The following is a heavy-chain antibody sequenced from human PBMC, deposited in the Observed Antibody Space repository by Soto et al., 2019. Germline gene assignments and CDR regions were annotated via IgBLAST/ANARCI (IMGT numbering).Heavy chain of an antibody. Sequence: GASVKVSCKASGYVFTSYGISWVRQAPGQGLEWMGWIRPYSGDTKYSQKFEGRVTMTSDTSTTTAYMELRSLRSDDTAVYYCVRRMFYDFWGLYCYFDYWGQGALVTVSS. D-gene: IGHD3-3*01. CDR1: GYVFTSYG. CDR2: IRPYSGDT. V-gene: IGHV1-18*01. CDR3: VRRMFYDFWGLYCYFDY. J-gene: IGHJ4*02.